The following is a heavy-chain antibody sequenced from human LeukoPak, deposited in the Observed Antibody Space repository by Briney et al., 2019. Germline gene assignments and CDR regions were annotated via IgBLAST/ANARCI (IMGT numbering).Heavy chain of an antibody. D-gene: IGHD3-3*01. Sequence: GSSVKVSCKTSGGTFSSHAINWVRQAPGQGLEWMGRFIPIFDSTNYAQSFQGRVTFTTDDSTNTAYMELSGLRYEDTAVYYCARGNYDFWAILDSWGQGTPVTVSS. V-gene: IGHV1-69*05. CDR1: GGTFSSHA. CDR3: ARGNYDFWAILDS. J-gene: IGHJ4*02. CDR2: FIPIFDST.